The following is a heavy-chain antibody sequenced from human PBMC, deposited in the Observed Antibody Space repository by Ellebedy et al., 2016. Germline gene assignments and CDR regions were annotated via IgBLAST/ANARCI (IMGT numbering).Heavy chain of an antibody. CDR2: FDPEDGET. CDR3: ARGRDKIFGVFDY. CDR1: GYTLTELS. D-gene: IGHD3-3*01. V-gene: IGHV1-24*01. J-gene: IGHJ4*02. Sequence: ASVKVSCKVSGYTLTELSMHWVRQAPGKGLEWMGGFDPEDGETIYAQKFQGRVTITADESTSTAYMELSSLRSEDTAVYYCARGRDKIFGVFDYWGQGTLVTVSS.